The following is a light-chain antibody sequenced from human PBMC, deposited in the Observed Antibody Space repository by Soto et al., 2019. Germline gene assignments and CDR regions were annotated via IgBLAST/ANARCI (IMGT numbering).Light chain of an antibody. CDR3: AAWDDSLNGRV. CDR2: SNN. V-gene: IGLV1-44*01. Sequence: SGLTLPRSASGTPGQSVSISCSGSSCNIGSNTVNWYQQLPGTAPKLLIYSNNQRPSGVPDRFSGSKSGTSASLAISGLQSEDEADYYCAAWDDSLNGRVFGTGTKVTVL. J-gene: IGLJ1*01. CDR1: SCNIGSNT.